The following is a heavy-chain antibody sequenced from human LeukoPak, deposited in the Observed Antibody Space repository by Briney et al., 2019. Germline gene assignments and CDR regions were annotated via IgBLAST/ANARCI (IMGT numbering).Heavy chain of an antibody. D-gene: IGHD3-22*01. CDR1: GGSISSGGYY. Sequence: SETLSLTCTVSGGSISSGGYYWSWIRQHPGKGLEWIGYIYYSGSTYYNPSLKSRVTISVDTSKNQFSLKLSSVTAADTAVYYCARARYYDSSGYFVLYFDYWGQGTLVTVSS. V-gene: IGHV4-31*03. CDR2: IYYSGST. CDR3: ARARYYDSSGYFVLYFDY. J-gene: IGHJ4*02.